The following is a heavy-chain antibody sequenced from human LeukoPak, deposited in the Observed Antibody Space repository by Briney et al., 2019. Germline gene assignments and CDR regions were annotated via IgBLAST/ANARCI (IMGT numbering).Heavy chain of an antibody. D-gene: IGHD1-14*01. V-gene: IGHV3-48*03. CDR3: ARESSPEDAFDI. Sequence: GGSLRLSCAAAGFTFSSYEMNWVRQAPGKGLEWVSYISSSGSTIYYADSVKGRFTISRDNAKNSLYLQMNSLRAEDTAVYYCARESSPEDAFDIWGQGTMVTVSS. CDR2: ISSSGSTI. J-gene: IGHJ3*02. CDR1: GFTFSSYE.